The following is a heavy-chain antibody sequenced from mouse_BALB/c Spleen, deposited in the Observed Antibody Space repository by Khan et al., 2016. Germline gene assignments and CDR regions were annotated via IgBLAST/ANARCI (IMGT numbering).Heavy chain of an antibody. CDR2: IYPSDSYT. J-gene: IGHJ1*01. V-gene: IGHV1-69*02. CDR1: GYTFTSYW. CDR3: TGFPPSYGSSYGYFDV. Sequence: QVQLQQPGAELVRPGASVKLSCKASGYTFTSYWINWVKQRPGQGLEWIGNIYPSDSYTNYNQKFKDKATLTVDKSSRTAYMQLSSPTSEDSAVYYVTGFPPSYGSSYGYFDVWGAGTTVTVSS. D-gene: IGHD1-1*01.